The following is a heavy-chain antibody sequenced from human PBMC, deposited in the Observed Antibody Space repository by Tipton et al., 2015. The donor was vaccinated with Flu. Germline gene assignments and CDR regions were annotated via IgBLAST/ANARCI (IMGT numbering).Heavy chain of an antibody. CDR3: VRVAGGGYPYYFDY. Sequence: SLRLSCAASGFTFSSYWMHWVRQVPGKGLVWVSRINSDGSSTNCADSVKGRFTISRDNAKNTLYLQMNSLRAEDTAAYYCVRVAGGGYPYYFDYWGQGTLVTVSS. V-gene: IGHV3-74*01. D-gene: IGHD3-16*01. J-gene: IGHJ4*02. CDR2: INSDGSST. CDR1: GFTFSSYW.